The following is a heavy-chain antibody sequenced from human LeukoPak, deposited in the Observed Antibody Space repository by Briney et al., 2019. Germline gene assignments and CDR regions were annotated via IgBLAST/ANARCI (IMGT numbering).Heavy chain of an antibody. J-gene: IGHJ1*01. D-gene: IGHD5-12*01. V-gene: IGHV3-66*01. CDR2: IFSNGPT. CDR1: GFTVSSNY. CDR3: ARGIEVANFQD. Sequence: PGGSLRLSCAASGFTVSSNYMSWVRQAPGKGLEWVSVIFSNGPTYYADSVEGRFTISRDNSKNTLYLQMSSLRAEDSAVYYCARGIEVANFQDWGQGTLVTVSS.